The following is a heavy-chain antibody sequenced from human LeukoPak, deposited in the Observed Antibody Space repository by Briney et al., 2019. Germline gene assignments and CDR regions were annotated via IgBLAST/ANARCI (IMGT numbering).Heavy chain of an antibody. J-gene: IGHJ4*02. V-gene: IGHV1-46*01. CDR1: GYTFTSYY. D-gene: IGHD4-17*01. CDR3: ARIGEEVTSFDY. Sequence: ASVKVSCKASGYTFTSYYMHWVRQAPGQGLEWMGIINPSGGSTSYAQKFQGRVTMTRDMSTSTVYMELSSLRSDDTAVYYCARIGEEVTSFDYWGQGTLVTVSS. CDR2: INPSGGST.